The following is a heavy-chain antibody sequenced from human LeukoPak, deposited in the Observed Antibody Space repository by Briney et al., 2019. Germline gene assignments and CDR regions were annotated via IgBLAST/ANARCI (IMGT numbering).Heavy chain of an antibody. CDR1: GFTFSSYS. D-gene: IGHD6-19*01. CDR2: ISGTSTYT. J-gene: IGHJ4*02. Sequence: GGSLRLSCAASGFTFSSYSMNWVRQAPGQGLEWVSSISGTSTYTYYADSVRGRFTIYRDNAKNSLYLQMNSLRAEDTAVYYCARDREAGQGLDDYWGQGTLVTVSS. V-gene: IGHV3-21*01. CDR3: ARDREAGQGLDDY.